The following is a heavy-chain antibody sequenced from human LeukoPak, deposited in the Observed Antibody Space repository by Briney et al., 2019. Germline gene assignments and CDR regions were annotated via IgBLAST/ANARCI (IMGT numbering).Heavy chain of an antibody. CDR2: INPNSGGT. J-gene: IGHJ2*01. CDR1: GYTFTGYY. V-gene: IGHV1-2*02. Sequence: GASVKVSCKASGYTFTGYYMHWVRQAPGQGLEWMGWINPNSGGTNYAQKFQGRVTMTRDTSISTAYMELSRLRSDDTAVYYCARHYPGMGWYFDLWGRGTLVTVSS. D-gene: IGHD3-10*01. CDR3: ARHYPGMGWYFDL.